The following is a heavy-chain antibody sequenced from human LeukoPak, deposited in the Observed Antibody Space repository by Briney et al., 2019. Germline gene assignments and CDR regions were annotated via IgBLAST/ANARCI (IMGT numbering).Heavy chain of an antibody. CDR2: FDRGSLDT. Sequence: PGGSLRLSCAASGFTLSDYPMTWVRQAPGKGLQWVSLFDRGSLDTYYADSVKGRFTISRDNAKNSLYLQMNSLRDEDTAVYYCARDSLNGGGDFNFDYWGQGTLVTVSS. J-gene: IGHJ4*02. V-gene: IGHV3-48*02. D-gene: IGHD2-21*02. CDR3: ARDSLNGGGDFNFDY. CDR1: GFTLSDYP.